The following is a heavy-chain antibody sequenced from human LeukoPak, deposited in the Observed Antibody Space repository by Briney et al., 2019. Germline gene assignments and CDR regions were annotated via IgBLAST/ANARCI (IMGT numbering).Heavy chain of an antibody. J-gene: IGHJ6*03. V-gene: IGHV3-23*01. D-gene: IGHD6-19*01. CDR3: TKELHVAVAVADYYYFYMDV. CDR1: GFAFSSFA. Sequence: GGSLRLSCAASGFAFSSFAMGWVRQSPGKGLEWLSTINGGGNTTFYSDSVKGRFTISRDNSKNTLYLHMDSLRPDDTATYYCTKELHVAVAVADYYYFYMDVWGGGTAVTVSS. CDR2: INGGGNTT.